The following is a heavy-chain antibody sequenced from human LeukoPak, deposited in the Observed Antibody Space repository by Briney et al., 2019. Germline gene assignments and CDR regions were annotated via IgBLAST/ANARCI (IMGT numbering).Heavy chain of an antibody. J-gene: IGHJ4*02. Sequence: SETLSLTCAVYGESFSGYYWSWIRQPPGKGLEWIGEINHSGSTNYNPSLKSRVTISVDTSKNQFSLKLSSVTAADTAVYYCARGRAADRWGQGTLVTVSS. CDR3: ARGRAADR. V-gene: IGHV4-34*01. D-gene: IGHD6-13*01. CDR1: GESFSGYY. CDR2: INHSGST.